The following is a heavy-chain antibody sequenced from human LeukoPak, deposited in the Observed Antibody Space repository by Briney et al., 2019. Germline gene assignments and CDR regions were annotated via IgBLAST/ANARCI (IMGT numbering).Heavy chain of an antibody. J-gene: IGHJ4*02. V-gene: IGHV3-30-3*01. Sequence: GGSLRLSCAASGFTFSYYAMHWVRQAPGKGLEWVAFISSDGSDKYYADSMKGRFTISRDNSKNTLYLQMNSLRAEDTAVYYCAKDPYYGSGSLDYWGQGTLVTVSS. D-gene: IGHD3-10*01. CDR1: GFTFSYYA. CDR3: AKDPYYGSGSLDY. CDR2: ISSDGSDK.